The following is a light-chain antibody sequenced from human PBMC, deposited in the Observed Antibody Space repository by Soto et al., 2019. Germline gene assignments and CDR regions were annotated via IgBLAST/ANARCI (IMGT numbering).Light chain of an antibody. J-gene: IGKJ5*01. Sequence: EIVLTQSPDTLSVSPGERATLSCRASQSISRTLAWYQRKSGQPPRLLIYDASNRATGIPARFSGSGSETDFTLTISSLEPEDFAVYYCQQRSNWPHSITFGQGTRLEIK. V-gene: IGKV3-11*01. CDR2: DAS. CDR1: QSISRT. CDR3: QQRSNWPHSIT.